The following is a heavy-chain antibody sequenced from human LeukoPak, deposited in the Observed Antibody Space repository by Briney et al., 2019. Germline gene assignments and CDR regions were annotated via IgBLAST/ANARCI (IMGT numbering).Heavy chain of an antibody. Sequence: PSQTLSLTCTVSGDSLTTGSYYWSWIRQPAGKRLEWIGRIYSSGSTNYNPSLKSRVTISLDASKNQFSLKLSSVTAADTAVYYCARSYYYYYMDVWGKGTTVTVSS. CDR3: ARSYYYYYMDV. CDR1: GDSLTTGSYY. CDR2: IYSSGST. V-gene: IGHV4-61*02. J-gene: IGHJ6*03.